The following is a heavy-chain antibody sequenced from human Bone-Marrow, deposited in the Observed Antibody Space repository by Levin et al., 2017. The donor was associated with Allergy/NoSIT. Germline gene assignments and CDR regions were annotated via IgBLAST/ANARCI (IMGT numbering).Heavy chain of an antibody. D-gene: IGHD3-10*01. CDR1: GFTFSNYW. CDR3: AKDSNSGTPAEY. CDR2: IKYDGSEQ. J-gene: IGHJ4*02. Sequence: GGSLRLSCAASGFTFSNYWINWVRQAPGKGLEWVANIKYDGSEQFYVDSVKGRFTISRDNAKNSLYLQMNSLRAEDTAVYYCAKDSNSGTPAEYWGQGTLVTGSS. V-gene: IGHV3-7*01.